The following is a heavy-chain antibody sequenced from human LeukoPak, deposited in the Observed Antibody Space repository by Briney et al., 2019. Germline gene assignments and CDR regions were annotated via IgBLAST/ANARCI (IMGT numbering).Heavy chain of an antibody. D-gene: IGHD1-26*01. Sequence: SQTLSLTCTVSGGSISSGDYYWSWIRQPPGKGLEWIGYIYYSGSTYYNPSLKSRVTISVDTSKNQFSLKLSSVTAAYPAMYYCGSSGRRIYWGQGTLVTVPS. V-gene: IGHV4-30-4*08. CDR1: GGSISSGDYY. CDR2: IYYSGST. CDR3: GSSGRRIY. J-gene: IGHJ4*02.